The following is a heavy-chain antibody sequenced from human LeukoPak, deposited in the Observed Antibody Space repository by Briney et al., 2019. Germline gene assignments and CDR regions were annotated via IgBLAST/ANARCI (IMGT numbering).Heavy chain of an antibody. CDR1: GFTFDDYA. Sequence: GGSLRLSCAASGFTFDDYAMHWVRQAPGKGLEWVSGINWNSGNIGYADSVKGRFTISRDNAKNSLYLQMNSLRDEDTALYYCAKVGNSWVRGYFDYWGQGILVTVSS. CDR3: AKVGNSWVRGYFDY. V-gene: IGHV3-9*01. J-gene: IGHJ4*02. CDR2: INWNSGNI. D-gene: IGHD5-18*01.